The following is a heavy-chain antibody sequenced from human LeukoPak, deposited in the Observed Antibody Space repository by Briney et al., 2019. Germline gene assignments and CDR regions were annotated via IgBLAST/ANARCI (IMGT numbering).Heavy chain of an antibody. V-gene: IGHV4-34*01. D-gene: IGHD2-2*01. CDR1: GGSFSGYY. CDR2: INQSGST. J-gene: IGHJ3*02. CDR3: ARYYRRLYQLLTGDAFDI. Sequence: PSETLSLTCAVYGGSFSGYYWSWIRQPPGKGLEWIGEINQSGSTNYNPSLKSRVTISVDTSKNQFSLKLSSVTAADTAVYYCARYYRRLYQLLTGDAFDIWGQGTMVTVSS.